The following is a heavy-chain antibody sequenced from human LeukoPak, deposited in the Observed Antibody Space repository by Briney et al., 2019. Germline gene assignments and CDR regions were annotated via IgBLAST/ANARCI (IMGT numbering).Heavy chain of an antibody. V-gene: IGHV4-38-2*02. J-gene: IGHJ3*02. Sequence: SKTLSLTCTVSGYSISSGYFWGWIRQPPGKGLEWIGVYHVGTTDYNPSLKSRVTISVDRSKNQMSLKLSSVTAADTAVYYCARCLGFLIGSSWYPDAFDIWGQGTMVTVSS. CDR3: ARCLGFLIGSSWYPDAFDI. CDR1: GYSISSGYF. D-gene: IGHD6-13*01. CDR2: VYHVGTT.